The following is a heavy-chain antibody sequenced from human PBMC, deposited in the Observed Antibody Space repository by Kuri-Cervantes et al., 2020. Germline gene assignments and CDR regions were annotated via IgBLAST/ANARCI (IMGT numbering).Heavy chain of an antibody. D-gene: IGHD3-10*01. CDR3: ARDRTLWFGTGYGMDV. CDR2: ISAYNGNT. Sequence: ASVKVSCKASGYTFTSYGISWVRQAPGQGLEWMGWISAYNGNTNYAQKLQGWVTMTRDTSISTAYMELSRLRSDDMAVYYCARDRTLWFGTGYGMDVWGQGTTVTVSS. CDR1: GYTFTSYG. V-gene: IGHV1-18*03. J-gene: IGHJ6*02.